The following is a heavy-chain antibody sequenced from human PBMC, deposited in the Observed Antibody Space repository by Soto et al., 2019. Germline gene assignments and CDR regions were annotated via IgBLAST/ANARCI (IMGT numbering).Heavy chain of an antibody. CDR3: ARGGGYDSFDY. CDR1: GASISYGGFS. CDR2: ISHLEST. D-gene: IGHD5-12*01. Sequence: SETLSLTCTVSGASISYGGFSWSWIRQSPGKGLEWIGYISHLESTYFHPSFKSRLTMSIDRTRNQFSLKLSSVTAADMAVYYCARGGGYDSFDYWGQGVLVTVS. J-gene: IGHJ4*02. V-gene: IGHV4-30-2*06.